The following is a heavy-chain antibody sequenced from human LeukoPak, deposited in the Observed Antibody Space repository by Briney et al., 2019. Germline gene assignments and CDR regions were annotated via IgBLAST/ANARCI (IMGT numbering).Heavy chain of an antibody. CDR3: ARERGVIWFGELFY. CDR2: ISSNGGNT. J-gene: IGHJ4*02. V-gene: IGHV3-64*01. CDR1: GFTFSSXX. Sequence: AXSGFTFSSXXXXXVRXXPGXXXXXXXAISSNGGNTYYANSVKGRFTISRDNSKNTLYLQMGSLRAEDMAVYYCARERGVIWFGELFYWGQGTLVTVSS. D-gene: IGHD3-10*01.